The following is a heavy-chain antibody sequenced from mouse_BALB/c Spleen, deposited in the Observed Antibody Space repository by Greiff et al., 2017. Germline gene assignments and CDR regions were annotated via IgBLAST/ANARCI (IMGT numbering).Heavy chain of an antibody. CDR3: ARGYGSINAMDY. J-gene: IGHJ4*01. CDR2: INPYNGAT. CDR1: GYSFTGYY. V-gene: IGHV1-31*01. D-gene: IGHD1-1*01. Sequence: EVQLQQSGPELVKPGASVKISCKASGYSFTGYYMHWVKQSHVKSLEWIGRINPYNGATSYNQNFKDKASLTVDKSSSTAYMELHSLTSEDSAVYYCARGYGSINAMDYWGQGTSVTVSS.